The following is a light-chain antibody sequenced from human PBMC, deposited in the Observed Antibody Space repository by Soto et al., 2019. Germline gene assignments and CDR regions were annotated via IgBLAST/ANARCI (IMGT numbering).Light chain of an antibody. CDR1: SSDVGSHNL. J-gene: IGLJ7*01. CDR3: CSYGGSRAV. CDR2: EVS. Sequence: QSVLTQPACVSGSRGQSITISCTGTSSDVGSHNLVSWYQQHPGQAPKLMIYEVSKRPLGVSARFSASKSGNTASLTISGLQAEDEADYYCCSYGGSRAVFGGGTQLTVL. V-gene: IGLV2-23*02.